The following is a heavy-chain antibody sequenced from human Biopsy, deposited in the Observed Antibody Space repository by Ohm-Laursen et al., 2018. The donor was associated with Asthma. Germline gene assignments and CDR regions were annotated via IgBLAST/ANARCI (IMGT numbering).Heavy chain of an antibody. J-gene: IGHJ4*02. D-gene: IGHD3-22*01. CDR2: IYSGGTS. CDR3: ARGDSSNWSHYYFDY. CDR1: GFAVSRDP. V-gene: IGHV3-53*01. Sequence: SLRLSCAASGFAVSRDPMFWVRQAPGKGLEGVSVIYSGGTSHTADSVRGRFTISRDYSKNTLYLQMHSLRAEDTAVYYCARGDSSNWSHYYFDYWGQGTLVTVSS.